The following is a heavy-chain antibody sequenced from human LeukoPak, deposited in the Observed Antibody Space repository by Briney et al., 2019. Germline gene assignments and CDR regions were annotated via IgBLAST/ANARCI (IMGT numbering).Heavy chain of an antibody. Sequence: ASVKVSCKASGYTFTSYFMHWVRQAPGQGLEWMGIINPSGGSTTYAQKFQGRVTMTRDTSTSTVYMELSSLRSEDTAVYYCARVDISGFDYWGQGTLVNVSS. J-gene: IGHJ4*02. D-gene: IGHD6-19*01. V-gene: IGHV1-46*01. CDR2: INPSGGST. CDR1: GYTFTSYF. CDR3: ARVDISGFDY.